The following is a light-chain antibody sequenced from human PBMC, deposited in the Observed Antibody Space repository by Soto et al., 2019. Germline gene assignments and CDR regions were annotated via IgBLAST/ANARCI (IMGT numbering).Light chain of an antibody. V-gene: IGLV2-8*01. Sequence: LTQPPSASGSPGQSVTIYCTGTSSDVGAYNYVSWYQQHPGKAPKLMIYEVSTRPSGVPDRFSGSKSGNTASLTVSGLHAEDETDYYCSSYAGSNTDVYGTGTKVTVL. CDR2: EVS. J-gene: IGLJ1*01. CDR1: SSDVGAYNY. CDR3: SSYAGSNTDV.